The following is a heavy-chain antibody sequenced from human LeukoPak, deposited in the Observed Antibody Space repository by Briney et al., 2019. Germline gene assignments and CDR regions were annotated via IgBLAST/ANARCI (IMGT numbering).Heavy chain of an antibody. D-gene: IGHD3-9*01. J-gene: IGHJ4*02. CDR1: GYTLTELS. CDR2: FDPEDGET. V-gene: IGHV1-24*01. Sequence: ASVKVSCKVSGYTLTELSMHWVRQAPGKGLEWMGGFDPEDGETIYAQKSQGRVTMTEDTSTDTAYMELSSLRSEDTAVYYCARDLGVLTGYLDWGQGTLVTVSS. CDR3: ARDLGVLTGYLD.